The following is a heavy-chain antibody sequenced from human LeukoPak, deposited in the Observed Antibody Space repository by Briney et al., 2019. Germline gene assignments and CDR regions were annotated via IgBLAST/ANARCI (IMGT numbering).Heavy chain of an antibody. D-gene: IGHD5-12*01. V-gene: IGHV3-30*04. CDR1: GFTFNNYA. CDR3: ARDRSSYEYYFDS. CDR2: ISYDGRNE. Sequence: PGGSLRLSCAASGFTFNNYAMHWVRQAPSKGLEWVAVISYDGRNEYYADSVKGRFTISRDNSKNTLYLQMHSLRAEDTAVYYCARDRSSYEYYFDSWGQGTLVTVSS. J-gene: IGHJ4*02.